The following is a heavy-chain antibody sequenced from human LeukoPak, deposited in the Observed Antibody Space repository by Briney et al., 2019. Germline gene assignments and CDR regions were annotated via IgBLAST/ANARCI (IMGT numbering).Heavy chain of an antibody. D-gene: IGHD4-17*01. J-gene: IGHJ6*03. CDR1: GGTFDRNA. CDR2: IAPMFGTP. Sequence: SVKVSCKASGGTFDRNAISWVRQAPGQGLEWMGGIAPMFGTPNYAQKFQGRVTITTDESSSTAYMELIRLRSEDTAMYYCESLGTTSYYHYYLDVWGKGTTVTVSS. CDR3: ESLGTTSYYHYYLDV. V-gene: IGHV1-69*05.